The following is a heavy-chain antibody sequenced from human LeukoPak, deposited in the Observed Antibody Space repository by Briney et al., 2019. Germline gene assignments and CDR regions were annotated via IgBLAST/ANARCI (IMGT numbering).Heavy chain of an antibody. CDR3: ARGGSGGTIFGVVTLFYFDY. CDR2: IYSGGST. Sequence: PGGSLRLSCAASGFTVSSNYMSWVRQAPGKGLEWVSVIYSGGSTYYADSVKGRFTISRDNSKNTLYLQMNSLRAEDTAVYYCARGGSGGTIFGVVTLFYFDYWGQGTLATVSS. D-gene: IGHD3-3*01. V-gene: IGHV3-66*02. J-gene: IGHJ4*02. CDR1: GFTVSSNY.